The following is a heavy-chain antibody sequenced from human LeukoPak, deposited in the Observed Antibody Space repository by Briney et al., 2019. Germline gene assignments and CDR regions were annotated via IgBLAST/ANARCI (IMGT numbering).Heavy chain of an antibody. J-gene: IGHJ4*02. D-gene: IGHD4-23*01. CDR1: GFTLTYYA. Sequence: PGRSLRLSCAASGFTLTYYAMHWVRQAPGKGLEWVAVTSYDGNKKYYADSVKGRFTISRDSSKNTLYLQMSSPRAEDTAVYYCARSSYDYGGIEGPFDYWGQGTLVTVSS. V-gene: IGHV3-30*15. CDR3: ARSSYDYGGIEGPFDY. CDR2: TSYDGNKK.